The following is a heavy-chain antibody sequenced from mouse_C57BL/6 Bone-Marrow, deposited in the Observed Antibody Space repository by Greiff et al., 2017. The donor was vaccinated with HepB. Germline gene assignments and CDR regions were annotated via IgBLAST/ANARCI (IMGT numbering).Heavy chain of an antibody. J-gene: IGHJ2*01. CDR1: GYTFTDYN. V-gene: IGHV1-18*01. CDR2: INPNNGGT. D-gene: IGHD2-2*01. CDR3: ARSLRLRRRRSGYFDY. Sequence: EVKLVESGPELVKPGASVKITCKASGYTFTDYNMDWVKQSHGKSLEWIGDINPNNGGTIYNQKFKGKATLTVDKSSSTAYMELRSLTSEDTAVYYCARSLRLRRRRSGYFDYWGQGTTLTVSS.